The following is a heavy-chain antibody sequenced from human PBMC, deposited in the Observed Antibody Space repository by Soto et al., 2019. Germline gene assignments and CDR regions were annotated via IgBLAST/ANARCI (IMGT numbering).Heavy chain of an antibody. V-gene: IGHV4-4*07. Sequence: QVQLQESGPGLVKPSETLSLTCTVSGDSMTKYYWSWIRQPAGKGLEWIGRIYTSGSTNYNPSLKSRVTMSIDTSNNHFSLELKSGTAADTAVYYCARTVGAAYYFDFWGQGALVTVSS. J-gene: IGHJ4*02. CDR1: GDSMTKYY. CDR2: IYTSGST. CDR3: ARTVGAAYYFDF. D-gene: IGHD1-26*01.